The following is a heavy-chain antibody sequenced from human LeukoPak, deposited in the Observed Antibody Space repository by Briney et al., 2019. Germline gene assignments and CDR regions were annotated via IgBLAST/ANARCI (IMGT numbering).Heavy chain of an antibody. Sequence: NPSETLSLTCTVSGYSISSGYYWGWIRQPPGKGLEWIGSIYYSGSTNYNPSLKTRLTISVDTSTNQFSLKLSSVTAADTALYYCTRVPGGWINWFDPWGQGTLVTVSS. CDR1: GYSISSGYY. J-gene: IGHJ5*02. CDR3: TRVPGGWINWFDP. CDR2: IYYSGST. V-gene: IGHV4-38-2*02. D-gene: IGHD6-19*01.